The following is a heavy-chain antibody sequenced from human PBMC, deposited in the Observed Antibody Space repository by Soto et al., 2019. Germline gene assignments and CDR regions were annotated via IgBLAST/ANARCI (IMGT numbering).Heavy chain of an antibody. J-gene: IGHJ3*02. CDR1: GVSLGTSGVG. V-gene: IGHV2-5*01. CDR3: APMTTVAASAFDI. Sequence: SGPTLVNPTQTLTLTCTVSGVSLGTSGVGVGWIRQPPGKALEWLSLIYWNDDKRYSPSLKSRLTVTKDTSKHQVVLSMTNMDPVDTATYHCAPMTTVAASAFDIWGQGTMVTVSS. CDR2: IYWNDDK. D-gene: IGHD4-17*01.